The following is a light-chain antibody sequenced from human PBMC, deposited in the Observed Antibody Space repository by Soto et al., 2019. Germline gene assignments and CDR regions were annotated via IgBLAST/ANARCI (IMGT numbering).Light chain of an antibody. CDR1: SSDVGTYNY. J-gene: IGLJ2*01. V-gene: IGLV2-14*01. Sequence: QSALTQPASVSGSPGQSITISCTGTSSDVGTYNYVSWYQQHPGEAPKLMIYDVSNRPSGVSDRFSGSKSGNTASLTISGLQAEDEADYYCSSYTSSSTSVVFGGGTQLTVL. CDR3: SSYTSSSTSVV. CDR2: DVS.